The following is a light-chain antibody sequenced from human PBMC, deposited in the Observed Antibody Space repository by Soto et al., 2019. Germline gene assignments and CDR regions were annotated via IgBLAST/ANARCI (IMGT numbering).Light chain of an antibody. CDR2: DAS. Sequence: EIVLTQSPATLSLSPGERATLSCRASQSVSSYLAWYQQKPGQAPRLLIYDASNRATGIPARFSGSGSGTDITLTISRLEPEDFAVYYCQQRSNWPPTFGQGTKVEIK. CDR1: QSVSSY. V-gene: IGKV3-11*01. CDR3: QQRSNWPPT. J-gene: IGKJ1*01.